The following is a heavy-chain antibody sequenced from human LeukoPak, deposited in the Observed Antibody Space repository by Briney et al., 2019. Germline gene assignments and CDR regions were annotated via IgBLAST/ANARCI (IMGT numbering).Heavy chain of an antibody. Sequence: HPWGSLRLSCAASGFTFSSYWMSWVRQAPGKGLEGVANIKQDGSEKYYVDSVKGRFTISRDNAKNSLYLQMNSLRAEDTAVYYCAVESGSYSGFDYWGQGTLVTVSS. D-gene: IGHD1-26*01. CDR2: IKQDGSEK. V-gene: IGHV3-7*01. J-gene: IGHJ4*02. CDR3: AVESGSYSGFDY. CDR1: GFTFSSYW.